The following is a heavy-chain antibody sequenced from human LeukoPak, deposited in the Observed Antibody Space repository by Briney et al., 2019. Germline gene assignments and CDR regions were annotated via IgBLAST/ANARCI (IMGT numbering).Heavy chain of an antibody. CDR3: ARDTVVVPQGDAFDL. Sequence: GGSLRLSCAASGFTFSSYGMHWVRQAPGKGLEWVAVIWYDGSNKYYADSVKGRFTISRDNAKNSLYLQMNSLRTEETAVYYCARDTVVVPQGDAFDLWGQGTMVTASS. CDR2: IWYDGSNK. CDR1: GFTFSSYG. V-gene: IGHV3-33*01. J-gene: IGHJ3*01. D-gene: IGHD2-2*01.